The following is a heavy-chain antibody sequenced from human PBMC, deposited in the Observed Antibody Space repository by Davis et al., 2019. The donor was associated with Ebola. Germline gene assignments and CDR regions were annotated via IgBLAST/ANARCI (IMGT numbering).Heavy chain of an antibody. CDR2: IIVVLGTA. V-gene: IGHV1-69*13. D-gene: IGHD2-8*01. CDR3: ARGPSCTDNGCYRSWFGP. J-gene: IGHJ5*02. CDR1: GGTFTGYA. Sequence: SVKVSCKSPGGTFTGYAISWVRQAPGQGLEWMGGIIVVLGTANYAQNFQGRVTITADASTNTAYMELRSLRSEDTAVYYCARGPSCTDNGCYRSWFGPWGQGTLVTVSS.